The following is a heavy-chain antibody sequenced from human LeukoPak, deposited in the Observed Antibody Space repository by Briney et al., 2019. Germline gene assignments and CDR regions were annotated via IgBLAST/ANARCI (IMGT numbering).Heavy chain of an antibody. J-gene: IGHJ4*02. CDR2: ISSSSSYI. CDR1: GFTFSSYS. CDR3: ARDAHSYGYSDY. D-gene: IGHD5-18*01. Sequence: GGSLRLSCAAPGFTFSSYSMNWVRQAPGKGLEWVSSISSSSSYIYYADSVKGRFTISRDNAKNSLYLQMNSLRAEDTAVYYCARDAHSYGYSDYWGQGTLVTVSS. V-gene: IGHV3-21*01.